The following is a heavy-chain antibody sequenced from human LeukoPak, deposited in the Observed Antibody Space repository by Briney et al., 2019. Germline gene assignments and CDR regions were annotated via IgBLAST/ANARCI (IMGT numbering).Heavy chain of an antibody. Sequence: TETLSLTCTVSGGSISSSSYYWGWIRQPPGKGLEWIGSIYYSGSTYYNPSLKSRVTISVDTSKNQFSLKLSSVTAADTAVYYCAMVLGENYYDWFDPSGQGTLVTVSS. D-gene: IGHD1-26*01. V-gene: IGHV4-39*07. CDR2: IYYSGST. J-gene: IGHJ5*02. CDR1: GGSISSSSYY. CDR3: AMVLGENYYDWFDP.